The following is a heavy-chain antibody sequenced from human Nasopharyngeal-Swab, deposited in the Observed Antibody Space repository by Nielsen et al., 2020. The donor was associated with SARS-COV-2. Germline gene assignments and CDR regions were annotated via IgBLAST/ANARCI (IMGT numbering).Heavy chain of an antibody. D-gene: IGHD2/OR15-2a*01. CDR2: INPDGTTI. J-gene: IGHJ5*01. Sequence: GGPLRLSCAASGFSPISYWMHWVPQAPGKGLSWVSRINPDGTTINYADSVKGRFTISRDTAKNTLYLQMSSLRVEDTAVYYCTRDTFGPTDSWGQGTLVTVSS. CDR1: GFSPISYW. V-gene: IGHV3-74*01. CDR3: TRDTFGPTDS.